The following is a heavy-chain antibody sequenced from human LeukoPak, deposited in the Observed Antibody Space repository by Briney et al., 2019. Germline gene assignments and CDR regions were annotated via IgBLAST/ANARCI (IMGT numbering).Heavy chain of an antibody. Sequence: GSSVKVSCKASGGTFSSYAISWVRQALGQGLEWMGRIIPIFGTANYAQKFQGRVTITTDESTSTAYMELSSLRSEDTAVYYCARGYGDYEERFDPWGQGTLVTVSS. CDR3: ARGYGDYEERFDP. D-gene: IGHD4-17*01. V-gene: IGHV1-69*05. J-gene: IGHJ5*02. CDR2: IIPIFGTA. CDR1: GGTFSSYA.